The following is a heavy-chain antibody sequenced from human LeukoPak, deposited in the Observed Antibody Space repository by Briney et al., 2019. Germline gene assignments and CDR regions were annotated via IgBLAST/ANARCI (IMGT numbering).Heavy chain of an antibody. Sequence: SETLSLTCTVSGGSISSSSYYWGWIRQPPGKGLEWIGSIYYSGSTCYNPSLKSRVTISVDTSKNQFSLKLSSVTAADTAVYYCARQRGSGWYGGYYYMDVWGKGTTVTVSS. J-gene: IGHJ6*03. CDR1: GGSISSSSYY. D-gene: IGHD6-19*01. CDR3: ARQRGSGWYGGYYYMDV. V-gene: IGHV4-39*01. CDR2: IYYSGST.